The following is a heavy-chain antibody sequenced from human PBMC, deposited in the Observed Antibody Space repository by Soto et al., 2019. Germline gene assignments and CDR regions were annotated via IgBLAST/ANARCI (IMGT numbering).Heavy chain of an antibody. CDR2: IHYSGST. J-gene: IGHJ6*02. V-gene: IGHV4-31*03. CDR1: GGSIGRGGYY. D-gene: IGHD3-3*01. CDR3: ARDGVVTPFYNGMDV. Sequence: SETLSLTCTVSGGSIGRGGYYWSWIRQHPGKGPEWIGYIHYSGSTYYNPSLKSRVTISVDTSKKQFSLKLTSVTAADTAVYYCARDGVVTPFYNGMDVWGQGTTVTVSS.